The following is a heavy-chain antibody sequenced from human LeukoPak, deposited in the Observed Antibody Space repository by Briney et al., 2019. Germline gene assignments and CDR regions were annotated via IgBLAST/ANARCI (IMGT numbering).Heavy chain of an antibody. V-gene: IGHV3-43*02. CDR1: GFAFDDYG. CDR2: ISGDGGST. Sequence: GGSLRLFCAASGFAFDDYGVHWVRQAPGKGLEWVSLISGDGGSTYYADSVKGRFTISRDNSKNSLYLQMNSLRTEDTALYYCAKEPMGIQSYLYYWGQGTLVTVSS. CDR3: AKEPMGIQSYLYY. D-gene: IGHD5-18*01. J-gene: IGHJ4*02.